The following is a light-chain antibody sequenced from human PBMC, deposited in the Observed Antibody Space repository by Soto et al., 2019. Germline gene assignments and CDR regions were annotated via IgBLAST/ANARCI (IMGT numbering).Light chain of an antibody. V-gene: IGKV3-11*01. CDR3: QQRSHWPYT. CDR1: QSVSSY. Sequence: EIVLTQSPATLSLSPGERATLSCRASQSVSSYLAWYQQKPGQAPRLLIYDASNRATGIPARFSGRASGTHFPLTISPLEPEHFAVYYCQQRSHWPYTFGQGTKLEIK. J-gene: IGKJ2*01. CDR2: DAS.